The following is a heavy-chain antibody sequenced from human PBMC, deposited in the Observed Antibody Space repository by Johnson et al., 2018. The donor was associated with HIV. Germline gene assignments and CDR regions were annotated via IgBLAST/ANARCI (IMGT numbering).Heavy chain of an antibody. CDR2: IRYDGSNK. J-gene: IGHJ3*02. D-gene: IGHD3-22*01. V-gene: IGHV3-30*02. CDR3: AKVRSGYTEIDAFDI. Sequence: EQLVESGGGVVQPGRSLRLSCAASGFTFSGYGMHWVRQVPGKGLEWVAFIRYDGSNKYYADSVKGRFTISRDNSKNTLYLQMNSLRAEDTAVYFCAKVRSGYTEIDAFDIWGQGTMVTVSS. CDR1: GFTFSGYG.